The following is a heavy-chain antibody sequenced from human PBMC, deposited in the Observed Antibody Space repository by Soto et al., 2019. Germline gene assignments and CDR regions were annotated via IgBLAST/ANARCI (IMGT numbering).Heavy chain of an antibody. J-gene: IGHJ5*02. CDR2: ISAYNGNT. CDR1: GYTFTSYG. Sequence: ASVKVSCKASGYTFTSYGISWVRQAPGQGLEWMGWISAYNGNTNYAQKLQGRVTMTTDTSTSTAYMELRSLRSDDTAVYYCARACNLYYDFWSGYGNWFDPWGQGTLVTVSS. CDR3: ARACNLYYDFWSGYGNWFDP. V-gene: IGHV1-18*01. D-gene: IGHD3-3*01.